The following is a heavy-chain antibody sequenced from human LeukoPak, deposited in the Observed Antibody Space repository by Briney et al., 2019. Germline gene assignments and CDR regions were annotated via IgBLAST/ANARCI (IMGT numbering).Heavy chain of an antibody. Sequence: ASVKVSCKVSGYTLTELSMHWVRQAPGKGLEWMVGFDPEDGETIYAQKFQGRVTMTEDTSTDTAYMELSSLRSEDTAVYYCATASPGTTGTPREMNFDYWGQGTLVTVPS. CDR3: ATASPGTTGTPREMNFDY. CDR1: GYTLTELS. CDR2: FDPEDGET. D-gene: IGHD1-1*01. V-gene: IGHV1-24*01. J-gene: IGHJ4*02.